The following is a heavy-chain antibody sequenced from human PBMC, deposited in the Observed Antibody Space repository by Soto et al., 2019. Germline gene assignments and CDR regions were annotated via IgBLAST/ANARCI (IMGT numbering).Heavy chain of an antibody. CDR2: IYDSGSTS. D-gene: IGHD3-10*01. CDR1: GASDTSSRYY. J-gene: IGHJ6*02. CDR3: VSSACRESLSPPNYNYYYAFDV. V-gene: IGHV4-39*01. Sequence: SETLSLTCTVSGASDTSSRYYWRWVRQAPGKGLEWLGNIYDSGSTSYYNPSLKSRVTMSVDPSKSRFSLNLVSVTAADKALYFCVSSACRESLSPPNYNYYYAFDVWGQGTTV.